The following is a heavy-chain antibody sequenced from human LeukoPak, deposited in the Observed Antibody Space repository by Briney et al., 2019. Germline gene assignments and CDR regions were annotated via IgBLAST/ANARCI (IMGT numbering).Heavy chain of an antibody. CDR1: GFTFSSYG. J-gene: IGHJ6*04. CDR2: ISYDGSNK. Sequence: QPGRSLRLSCAASGFTFSSYGMHWVRQAPGKGLEWVAVISYDGSNKYYADSVKGRFTISRDNSKNTLYLQMNSLRAEDTAVYYRAKDVHSGYDFDYYYGMDVWGKGTTVTVSS. D-gene: IGHD5-12*01. V-gene: IGHV3-30*18. CDR3: AKDVHSGYDFDYYYGMDV.